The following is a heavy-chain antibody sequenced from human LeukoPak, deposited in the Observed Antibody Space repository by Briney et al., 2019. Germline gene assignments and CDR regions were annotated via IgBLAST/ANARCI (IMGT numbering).Heavy chain of an antibody. CDR2: IYHSGST. CDR3: TRDSGTTGEVKFDP. D-gene: IGHD3-10*01. J-gene: IGHJ5*02. CDR1: GYSISSGYY. Sequence: SETLSLTCTVSGYSISSGYYWGWIRQPPGKGLEWIGSIYHSGSTYYNPSLKSRVTISVDTSKNQFSLKLSSVTAADTAVYYCTRDSGTTGEVKFDPWGQGSLVTVSP. V-gene: IGHV4-38-2*02.